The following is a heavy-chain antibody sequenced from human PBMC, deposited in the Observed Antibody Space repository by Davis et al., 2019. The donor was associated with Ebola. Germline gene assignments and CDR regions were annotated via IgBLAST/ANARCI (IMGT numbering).Heavy chain of an antibody. Sequence: VKVSCKASGYTFTSYAMHWVRQAPGQRLEWMGWINAGNGNTKYSQKFQGRVTITRDTSASTAYMELSSLRSEDTAVYYCARTLRDDSSGYYPIGYYYGMDVWGQGTTVTVSS. CDR1: GYTFTSYA. D-gene: IGHD3-22*01. V-gene: IGHV1-3*01. CDR3: ARTLRDDSSGYYPIGYYYGMDV. CDR2: INAGNGNT. J-gene: IGHJ6*02.